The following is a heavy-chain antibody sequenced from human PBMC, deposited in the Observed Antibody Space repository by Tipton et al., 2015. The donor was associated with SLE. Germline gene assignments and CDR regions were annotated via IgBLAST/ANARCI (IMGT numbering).Heavy chain of an antibody. CDR1: GGSISSGGYY. V-gene: IGHV4-31*03. CDR3: ARGSAAAGTPDY. CDR2: INHSGTT. Sequence: TLSLTCTVSGGSISSGGYYWSWIRQHPGKGLEWIGEINHSGTTKYNPSLKSRVTISVDTSKNQFSLKLSSVTAADTAVYYCARGSAAAGTPDYWGQGTLVTVSS. J-gene: IGHJ4*02. D-gene: IGHD6-13*01.